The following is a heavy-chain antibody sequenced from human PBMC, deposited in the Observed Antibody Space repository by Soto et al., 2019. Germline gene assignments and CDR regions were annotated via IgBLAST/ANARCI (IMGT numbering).Heavy chain of an antibody. CDR3: ARGQGYYFDY. V-gene: IGHV4-31*03. CDR2: IYYSGST. J-gene: IGHJ4*02. CDR1: GASISSGGNY. Sequence: QVQLQESGPGLVKPSQTLSLTCTVSGASISSGGNYWTWIRQHPGKGLEWIGYIYYSGSTYYNPSLNGRLTISSDTSKNQFFLNLSSVTAADTAVYYCARGQGYYFDYWGQGTLVTVSS.